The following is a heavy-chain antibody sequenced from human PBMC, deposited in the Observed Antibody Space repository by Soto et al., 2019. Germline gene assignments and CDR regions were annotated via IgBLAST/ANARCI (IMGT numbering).Heavy chain of an antibody. CDR3: ARGHIVVVPAAIEDEGFGTVNDY. Sequence: SETLSLTCTVSGGSISSYYWSWIRQPPGKGLEWIGYIYYSGSTNYNPSLKSRVTISVDTSKNQFSLKLSSVTAADTAVYYCARGHIVVVPAAIEDEGFGTVNDYWGQGTLVTVSS. CDR1: GGSISSYY. J-gene: IGHJ4*02. D-gene: IGHD2-2*01. CDR2: IYYSGST. V-gene: IGHV4-59*01.